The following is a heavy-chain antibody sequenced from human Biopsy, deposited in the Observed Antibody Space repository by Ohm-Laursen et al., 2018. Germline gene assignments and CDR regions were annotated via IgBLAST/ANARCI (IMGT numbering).Heavy chain of an antibody. D-gene: IGHD5/OR15-5a*01. V-gene: IGHV3-33*01. CDR1: GFTFSNYG. J-gene: IGHJ2*01. Sequence: SLRLSCSAPGFTFSNYGMHWVRQAPGKGLEWVALIWYDGSNKNSEDSVKGRFTVSRDNSKNTLFLQMNNLRAEDTAVYYCARDQSGLRGINWYCDLWGRGTLVTVSS. CDR2: IWYDGSNK. CDR3: ARDQSGLRGINWYCDL.